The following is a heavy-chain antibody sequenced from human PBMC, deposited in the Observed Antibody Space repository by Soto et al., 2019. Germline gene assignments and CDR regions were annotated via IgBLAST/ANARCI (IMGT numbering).Heavy chain of an antibody. Sequence: LRLSCAASGFTFSSYAMSWVRQAPGKGLEWVSAISGSGGSTYYADSVKGRFTISRDNSKNTLYLQMNSLRAEDTAVYYCAKDRNYCSSTSCYYYYYYGMDVWGQGTTVTVSS. CDR2: ISGSGGST. D-gene: IGHD2-2*01. CDR3: AKDRNYCSSTSCYYYYYYGMDV. V-gene: IGHV3-23*01. J-gene: IGHJ6*02. CDR1: GFTFSSYA.